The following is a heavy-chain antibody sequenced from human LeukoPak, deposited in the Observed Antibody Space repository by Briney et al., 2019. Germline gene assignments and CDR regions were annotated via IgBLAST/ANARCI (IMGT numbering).Heavy chain of an antibody. CDR2: IDYSGST. CDR3: ARHGGDYDPLKWFDL. Sequence: PSETLSLTCTVSGGSISSYYWSWIRQPPGKGLEWIGYIDYSGSTNYNPSLKSRVTISVDTSKNQFSLKLTSVTAADTAVYYCARHGGDYDPLKWFDLWGQGTLVTVSS. CDR1: GGSISSYY. D-gene: IGHD3-22*01. V-gene: IGHV4-59*08. J-gene: IGHJ5*02.